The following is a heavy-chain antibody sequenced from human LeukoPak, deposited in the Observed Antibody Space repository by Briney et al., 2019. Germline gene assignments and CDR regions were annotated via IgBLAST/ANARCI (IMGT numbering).Heavy chain of an antibody. CDR2: INTNTGNP. CDR3: ARTSSGWSSWGEYYYYYMDV. V-gene: IGHV7-4-1*02. J-gene: IGHJ6*03. Sequence: ASVKVSCKASGYIFTDYYIHWVRQAPGQGLEWMGWINTNTGNPTYAQGFTGRFVFSLDTSVSTAYLQISSLKAEDTAVYYCARTSSGWSSWGEYYYYYMDVWGKGTTVTVSS. CDR1: GYIFTDYY. D-gene: IGHD6-19*01.